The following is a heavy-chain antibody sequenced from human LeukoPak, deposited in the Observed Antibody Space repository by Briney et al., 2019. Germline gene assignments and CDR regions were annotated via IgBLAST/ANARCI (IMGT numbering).Heavy chain of an antibody. CDR2: ISSSSSYI. CDR1: GFTFSSYS. D-gene: IGHD2-2*02. V-gene: IGHV3-21*01. J-gene: IGHJ3*02. Sequence: PGGSLRLSCAASGFTFSSYSMNWVRQAPGKGLEWVSSISSSSSYIYYADSVKGRFTISRDNAKNSLYLQMNSLRAEDTAVYYCARSLVVVPAAIHGDAFDIWGQGTMVTVSS. CDR3: ARSLVVVPAAIHGDAFDI.